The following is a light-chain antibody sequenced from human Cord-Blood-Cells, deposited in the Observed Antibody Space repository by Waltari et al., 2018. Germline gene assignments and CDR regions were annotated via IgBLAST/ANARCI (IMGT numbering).Light chain of an antibody. Sequence: EIVMTQSQATLSVLPGERATVSCRASQSVSSNLAWYQQKPGQATRLLIYGASTRATGIPARFSGSGSGTEFTLTISSLQSEDFAVYYCQQYNNWPLFTFGPGTKVDIK. CDR2: GAS. J-gene: IGKJ3*01. V-gene: IGKV3-15*01. CDR1: QSVSSN. CDR3: QQYNNWPLFT.